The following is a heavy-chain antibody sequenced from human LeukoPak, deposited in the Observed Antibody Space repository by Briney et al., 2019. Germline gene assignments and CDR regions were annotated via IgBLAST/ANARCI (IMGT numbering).Heavy chain of an antibody. CDR3: AKDSRRESGGYIHNFDY. J-gene: IGHJ4*02. D-gene: IGHD1-26*01. Sequence: PGGSLRLSCAASGFTFNDYAMSWVRQAPGKGLEWVSAISGSGGSTYYADSVKGRFTISRDNSKNTLYLQMNSLRAEDTAVYYCAKDSRRESGGYIHNFDYWGQGTLVTVSS. CDR1: GFTFNDYA. CDR2: ISGSGGST. V-gene: IGHV3-23*01.